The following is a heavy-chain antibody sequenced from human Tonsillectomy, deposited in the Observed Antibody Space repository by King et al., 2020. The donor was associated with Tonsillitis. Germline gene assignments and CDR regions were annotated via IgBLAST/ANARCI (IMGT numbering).Heavy chain of an antibody. CDR3: AQDRPPNSYYYYGMDV. Sequence: VQLVESGGGLVQPGGSLRLSCAASGFTFSSYAMSWVRQAPGKGLEWVSAISGSGGSTYYADSVKGRFTISRDNSKNTLYLQMNSLRAADTAVYYCAQDRPPNSYYYYGMDVWGQGTTVTVSS. CDR1: GFTFSSYA. V-gene: IGHV3-23*04. J-gene: IGHJ6*02. CDR2: ISGSGGST.